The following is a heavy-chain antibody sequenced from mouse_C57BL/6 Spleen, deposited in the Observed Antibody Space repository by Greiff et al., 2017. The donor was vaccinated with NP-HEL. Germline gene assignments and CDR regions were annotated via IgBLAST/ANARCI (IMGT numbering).Heavy chain of an antibody. Sequence: QVQLQQPGAELVMPGASVKLSCKASGYTFTSYWMHWVKQRPGQGLEWIGEIDPSDSYTNYNQKFKGKSTLTVDKSSSTAYMQLSSLTSADSAVYYCARLLRYWYFDVWGTGTTVTVSS. CDR1: GYTFTSYW. D-gene: IGHD1-1*01. CDR2: IDPSDSYT. J-gene: IGHJ1*03. V-gene: IGHV1-69*01. CDR3: ARLLRYWYFDV.